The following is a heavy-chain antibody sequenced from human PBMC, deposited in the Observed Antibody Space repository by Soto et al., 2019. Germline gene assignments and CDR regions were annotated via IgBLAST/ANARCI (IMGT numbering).Heavy chain of an antibody. Sequence: GESLKISCKGSGYSFTSYWTSWVRQMPGKGLEWMGRIDPSDSYTNYSPSFQGHVTISADKSISTAYLQWSSLKASDTAMYYCARFPTVVTYYYYGMDVWGQGTTVTVSS. D-gene: IGHD4-17*01. J-gene: IGHJ6*02. CDR1: GYSFTSYW. V-gene: IGHV5-10-1*01. CDR3: ARFPTVVTYYYYGMDV. CDR2: IDPSDSYT.